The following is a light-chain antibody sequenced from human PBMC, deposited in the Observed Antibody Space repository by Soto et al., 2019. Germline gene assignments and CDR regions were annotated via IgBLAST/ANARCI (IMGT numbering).Light chain of an antibody. CDR2: KAS. CDR3: QQYNSYWT. J-gene: IGKJ5*01. V-gene: IGKV1-5*03. CDR1: QSISSW. Sequence: DIQMTQSPSTLSASVGDRVTITCRASQSISSWLSWYHHKPGKTPKLLIYKASSLESGVPSRFSGSGSGTEFTLTISSLQPDDFATYYCQQYNSYWTFGQGTRLEI.